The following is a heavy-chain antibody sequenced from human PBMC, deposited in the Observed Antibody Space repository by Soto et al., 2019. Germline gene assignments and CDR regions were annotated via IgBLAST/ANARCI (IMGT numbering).Heavy chain of an antibody. CDR3: ARDMVATIFGYYYGMDV. CDR2: FYYSGST. J-gene: IGHJ6*02. D-gene: IGHD5-12*01. V-gene: IGHV4-31*03. CDR1: GGSISSGGYS. Sequence: QVQLQESGPGLVKPSQTLSLTCTVSGGSISSGGYSWCWIRQHPGQGLEWIGYFYYSGSTYYNPSLKNRATRSVNTAKNQFTLKRSPVTSADTAGYYCARDMVATIFGYYYGMDVWGQGTTVTVSS.